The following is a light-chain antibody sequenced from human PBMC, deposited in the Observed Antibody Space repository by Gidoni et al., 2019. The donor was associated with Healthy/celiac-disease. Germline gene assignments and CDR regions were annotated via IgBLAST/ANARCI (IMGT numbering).Light chain of an antibody. Sequence: EIVMTQSTATLSVSPGERATLSCRASQRVSSNLAWYQQKPGQAPRLLIYGASTRATGIPARVSGSGSGTEFTLTISSLQSEDFAVYYCQQYNNWPPLTFGGGTKVEIK. CDR3: QQYNNWPPLT. CDR2: GAS. J-gene: IGKJ4*01. CDR1: QRVSSN. V-gene: IGKV3-15*01.